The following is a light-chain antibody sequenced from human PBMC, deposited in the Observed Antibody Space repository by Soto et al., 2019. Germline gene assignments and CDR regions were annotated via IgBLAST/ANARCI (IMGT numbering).Light chain of an antibody. Sequence: DIQMTQSPSSLSASVGDRVAITCRASQSISSYLNWYQQKPGKAPKLLIYGTSNLQSGVPSRFSGSGSGTDFTLTISSLQPDDFATYYCQQYNSYSLWTFGQGTKVDIK. J-gene: IGKJ1*01. V-gene: IGKV1-39*01. CDR2: GTS. CDR1: QSISSY. CDR3: QQYNSYSLWT.